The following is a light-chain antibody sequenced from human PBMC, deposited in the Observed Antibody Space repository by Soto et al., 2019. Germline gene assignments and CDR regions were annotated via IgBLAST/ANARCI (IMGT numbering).Light chain of an antibody. V-gene: IGKV3-15*01. CDR2: GAS. J-gene: IGKJ1*01. Sequence: EIVMTQSPATLSVSPGDRATLSCRASQSVGSNLAWYQQKPGQAPRPLIYGASTRATGIPARFSGRGSGTEFTLTITSLQSEDFAVYYCQQYNDWLWTFGQGTKVDIK. CDR3: QQYNDWLWT. CDR1: QSVGSN.